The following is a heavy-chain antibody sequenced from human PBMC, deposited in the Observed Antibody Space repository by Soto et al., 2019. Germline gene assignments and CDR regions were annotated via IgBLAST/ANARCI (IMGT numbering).Heavy chain of an antibody. CDR2: IDYSGRT. CDR1: GGSISSYF. Sequence: AETLSLTCTVSGGSISSYFWHWIRQSPGKGLEWIGYIDYSGRTNYNPSLQSRVTISVDTSKNQFFLKLTSVTAADAAVYFCARELLPMTALYHFDYWGQGSPVTVSS. J-gene: IGHJ4*02. V-gene: IGHV4-59*01. D-gene: IGHD2-21*02. CDR3: ARELLPMTALYHFDY.